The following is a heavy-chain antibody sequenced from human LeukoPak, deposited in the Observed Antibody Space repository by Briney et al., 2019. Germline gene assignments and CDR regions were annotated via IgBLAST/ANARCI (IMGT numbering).Heavy chain of an antibody. CDR2: IKLHGGDK. CDR1: LITFITSW. J-gene: IGHJ4*01. D-gene: IGHD6-19*01. CDR3: ARDRSTVAGIDY. Sequence: GGSLRLSCENSLITFITSWMAGVSDAPRRGVENVSNIKLHGGDKYYMDSLRRRFTISRDNATNSLFMHMYTVRAQNTTMYFSARDRSTVAGIDYWGQGTLLTVSS. V-gene: IGHV3-7*01.